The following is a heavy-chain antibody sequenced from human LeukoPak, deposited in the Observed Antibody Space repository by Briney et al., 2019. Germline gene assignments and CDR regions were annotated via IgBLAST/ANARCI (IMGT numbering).Heavy chain of an antibody. CDR2: IYYGENA. CDR1: GGSIRSSSYY. V-gene: IGHV4-39*07. J-gene: IGHJ5*02. CDR3: ARDRNYSSGFET. Sequence: SETLSLTCTVSGGSIRSSSYYWGWIRQPPGKGLEWIGSIYYGENASYNASLKSRITISVDTPKNEFSLKLTSVTPTDTAIYYCARDRNYSSGFETWGQGTLVTVSS. D-gene: IGHD6-19*01.